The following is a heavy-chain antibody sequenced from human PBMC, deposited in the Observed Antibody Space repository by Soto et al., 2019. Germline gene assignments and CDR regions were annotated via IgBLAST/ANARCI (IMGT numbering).Heavy chain of an antibody. D-gene: IGHD6-6*01. J-gene: IGHJ4*02. CDR3: ARDGWQGYSSSSELEFDY. Sequence: GGSPRLSCAASGFTFSSYNMNWVRQAPGKGLEWVSSISISSSYIYYADSVMGRFTISRDNARNSLYLQMNSLRAEDTAVYYCARDGWQGYSSSSELEFDYWGPGTLVTVSS. V-gene: IGHV3-21*01. CDR2: ISISSSYI. CDR1: GFTFSSYN.